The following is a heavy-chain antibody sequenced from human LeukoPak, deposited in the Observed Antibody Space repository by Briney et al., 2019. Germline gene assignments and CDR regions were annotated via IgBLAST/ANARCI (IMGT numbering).Heavy chain of an antibody. V-gene: IGHV3-23*01. CDR3: AKDFGATVTTPHDY. Sequence: GGSLRLSCAASGFTFSVYAMSWVRQAPGKGLEWVSVISGSGGSTYYADSVKGRFTISRDDSKNTLYLQMNSLRAEDTAVYYCAKDFGATVTTPHDYWGQGTLVTVSS. CDR2: ISGSGGST. D-gene: IGHD4-17*01. J-gene: IGHJ4*02. CDR1: GFTFSVYA.